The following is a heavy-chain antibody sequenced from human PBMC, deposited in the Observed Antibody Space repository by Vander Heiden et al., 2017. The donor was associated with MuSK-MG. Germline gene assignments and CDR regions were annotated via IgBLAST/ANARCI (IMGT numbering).Heavy chain of an antibody. CDR3: AKGRKTSIVAADDY. CDR2: ISGGGGAT. D-gene: IGHD6-13*01. Sequence: EVQLLESGGGLIQPGGSLRLSCAASGLAFSSYAMSWVRQAPGKGLEWVSAISGGGGATYYAVSVKGRFTISRDNSKNTLFLQMNSLRVEDTALYYCAKGRKTSIVAADDYWGQGTLVTVSS. J-gene: IGHJ4*02. CDR1: GLAFSSYA. V-gene: IGHV3-23*01.